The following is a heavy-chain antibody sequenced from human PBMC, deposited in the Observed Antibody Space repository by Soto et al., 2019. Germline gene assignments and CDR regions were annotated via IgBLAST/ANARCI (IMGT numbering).Heavy chain of an antibody. CDR1: GFTFSSYS. Sequence: VGSLRLSCAASGFTFSSYSMNWVRQAPGKGLEWVSSISSSSSYIYYADSVKGRFTISRDNAKNSLYLQMNSLRAEDTAVYYCARDRHDSSGYLGYWGQGTLVTVSS. D-gene: IGHD3-22*01. J-gene: IGHJ4*02. V-gene: IGHV3-21*01. CDR2: ISSSSSYI. CDR3: ARDRHDSSGYLGY.